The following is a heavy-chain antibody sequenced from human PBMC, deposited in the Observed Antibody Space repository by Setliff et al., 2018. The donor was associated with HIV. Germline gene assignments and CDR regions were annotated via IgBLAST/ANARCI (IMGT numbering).Heavy chain of an antibody. CDR1: GFTFSSYS. J-gene: IGHJ2*01. V-gene: IGHV3-21*04. CDR2: ISSSSSYI. CDR3: LLWTGYYTYWFFDL. Sequence: GGSLRLSCAASGFTFSSYSMNWVRQAPGKGLEWVSYISSSSSYIYYADSVKGRVTISRDNAKNSLYLQMNRLRVEDMALYYCLLWTGYYTYWFFDLWGRGALVTVSS. D-gene: IGHD3-3*01.